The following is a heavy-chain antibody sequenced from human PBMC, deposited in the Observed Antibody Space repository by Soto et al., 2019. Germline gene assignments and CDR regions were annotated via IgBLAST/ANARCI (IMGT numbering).Heavy chain of an antibody. CDR3: AGDHGDCPNCFDP. D-gene: IGHD2-21*02. V-gene: IGHV1-69*13. Sequence: SVKVSCKASGGTFSSYAISRVRQAPGQGLEWMGGIIPIFGTANYAQKFQGRVTITADESTNTAYMELSSLRSEDTAVYYCAGDHGDCPNCFDPWGQGTLVTVSS. J-gene: IGHJ5*02. CDR1: GGTFSSYA. CDR2: IIPIFGTA.